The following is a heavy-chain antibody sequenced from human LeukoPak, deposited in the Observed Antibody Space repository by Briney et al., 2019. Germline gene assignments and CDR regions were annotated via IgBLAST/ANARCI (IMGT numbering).Heavy chain of an antibody. CDR1: GYSFTSYW. Sequence: GESLKISCKGSGYSFTSYWIGWVRQMPGKGLEWMGIIYPGESDTRYSPSFQGQVTISADKSISTAYLQWSSLKASDTAMYYCASAYSGSLDAFDIWGQGTMVTVSS. CDR2: IYPGESDT. D-gene: IGHD1-26*01. J-gene: IGHJ3*02. CDR3: ASAYSGSLDAFDI. V-gene: IGHV5-51*01.